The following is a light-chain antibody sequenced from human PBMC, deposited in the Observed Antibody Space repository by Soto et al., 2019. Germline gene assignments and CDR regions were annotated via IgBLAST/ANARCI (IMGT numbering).Light chain of an antibody. CDR2: AAS. CDR3: QQYDTLGT. J-gene: IGKJ1*01. V-gene: IGKV1-39*01. Sequence: DIQMTQSPSSLSASVGDRVTITCRASQSISSYLNWYQQKPGKAPKLLIYAASSLQSGVPSRFSGSGSGTDFTLTISSLQPDDFATYYCQQYDTLGTFGQGTKV. CDR1: QSISSY.